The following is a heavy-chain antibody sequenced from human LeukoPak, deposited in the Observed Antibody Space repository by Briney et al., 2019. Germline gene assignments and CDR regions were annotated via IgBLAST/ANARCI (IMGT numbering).Heavy chain of an antibody. D-gene: IGHD3-22*01. J-gene: IGHJ4*02. CDR3: ARRSDDYDSSAYYH. V-gene: IGHV1-69*05. Sequence: SVKVSCKASGGTFSSYAISWVRQAPGQGLEWTGGIIPIFGTANYAQKFQGRVTMTMDPSISTAYMELSSLRSEDTAVYYCARRSDDYDSSAYYHWGQGTLVTVSS. CDR2: IIPIFGTA. CDR1: GGTFSSYA.